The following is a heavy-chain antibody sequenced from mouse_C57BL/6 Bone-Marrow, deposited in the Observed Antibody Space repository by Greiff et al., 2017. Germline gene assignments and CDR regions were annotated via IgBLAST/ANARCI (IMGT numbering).Heavy chain of an antibody. D-gene: IGHD1-2*01. CDR3: ARNYGVWYGDV. Sequence: QVQLQQPGAELVRPGSSVKLSCKASGYTFTCYWMHWVKQRPIQGLEWIGNIDPSDSDTHYTQKFKDKATLTVDKSSSTAYMQLSSLTSEDSAVYYCARNYGVWYGDVWGTGTTVTVSS. V-gene: IGHV1-52*01. J-gene: IGHJ1*03. CDR2: IDPSDSDT. CDR1: GYTFTCYW.